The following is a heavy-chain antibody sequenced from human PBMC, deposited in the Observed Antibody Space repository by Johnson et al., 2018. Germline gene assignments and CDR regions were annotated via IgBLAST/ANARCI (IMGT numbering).Heavy chain of an antibody. D-gene: IGHD3-3*01. J-gene: IGHJ6*02. CDR1: GFSFSSYG. CDR3: AKDLNYDFWSGYYQDTYYYYGMDV. CDR2: ISYDGSNK. V-gene: IGHV3-30*18. Sequence: QVQLVESGGGVVQPGRSXRLSCAASGFSFSSYGMHWVSQAPGKGLEGVVGISYDGSNKYYVDSVKGRFTVSIDNSKNTLYLQMNSLRVEDTAVYYCAKDLNYDFWSGYYQDTYYYYGMDVWGQGTTVTVSS.